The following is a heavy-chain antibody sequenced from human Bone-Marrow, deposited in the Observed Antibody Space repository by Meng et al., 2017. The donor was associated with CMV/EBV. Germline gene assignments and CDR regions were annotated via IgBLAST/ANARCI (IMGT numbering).Heavy chain of an antibody. CDR1: GSPLSSFD. J-gene: IGHJ4*02. Sequence: RLVGLWGGLACAGRSLRLSCAASGSPLSSFDMHWVRPAPGKGLGLVAVISYDGSNKYYADSVKGRFTISRDNSKNTLYLQMNSLRAEDTAVYYCARGAVGPSGDYWGQGTLVTVSS. V-gene: IGHV3-30-3*01. D-gene: IGHD1-26*01. CDR2: ISYDGSNK. CDR3: ARGAVGPSGDY.